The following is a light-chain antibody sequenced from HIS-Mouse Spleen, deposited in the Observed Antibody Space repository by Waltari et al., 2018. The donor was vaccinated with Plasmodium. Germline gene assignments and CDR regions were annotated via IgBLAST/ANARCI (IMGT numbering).Light chain of an antibody. CDR3: QQYNNWSFT. CDR1: QSVSSN. Sequence: EIVMTQSPATLPVSQGERAPLACRASQSVSSNVAWYQQKPGQAPRLLIYGASTRATGIPARFSGSGSGTEFTLTISSLQSEDFAVYYCQQYNNWSFTFGPGTKVDIK. CDR2: GAS. J-gene: IGKJ3*01. V-gene: IGKV3-15*01.